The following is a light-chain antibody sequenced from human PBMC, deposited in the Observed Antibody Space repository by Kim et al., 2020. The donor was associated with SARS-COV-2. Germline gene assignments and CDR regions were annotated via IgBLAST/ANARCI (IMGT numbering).Light chain of an antibody. CDR1: QSVSSSY. CDR2: GAS. V-gene: IGKV3-20*01. Sequence: EIVLTQSPGTLSLSPGERATLSCRASQSVSSSYLAWYQQKPGQAPRLLIYGASSGATGIPDRFSGSGSGTDFTLTISRLEPEDFAVYYCQQYGSSPPHTFGQGTKLEI. CDR3: QQYGSSPPHT. J-gene: IGKJ2*01.